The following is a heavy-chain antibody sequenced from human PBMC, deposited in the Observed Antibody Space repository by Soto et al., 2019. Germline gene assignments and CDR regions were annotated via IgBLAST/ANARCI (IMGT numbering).Heavy chain of an antibody. Sequence: GESVKISCKGSGYSFTSYWISWVRQMPGKGLEWMGRIDPSDSYTNYSPSFQGHVTISADKSISTAYLQWSSLKASDTAMYYCARHMGDPTKPPNWFDPWGQGTLVTVSS. CDR1: GYSFTSYW. CDR3: ARHMGDPTKPPNWFDP. D-gene: IGHD3-16*01. CDR2: IDPSDSYT. J-gene: IGHJ5*02. V-gene: IGHV5-10-1*01.